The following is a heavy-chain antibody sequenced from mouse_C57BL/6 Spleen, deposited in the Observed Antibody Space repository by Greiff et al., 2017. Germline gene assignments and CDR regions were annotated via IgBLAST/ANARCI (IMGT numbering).Heavy chain of an antibody. D-gene: IGHD2-3*01. Sequence: QVQLKQSGAELVRPGSSVKLSCKASGYTFTSYWMHWVKQRPIQGLEWIGNIDPSDSETHYNQKFKDKATLTVDKSSSTAYMQLSSLTSEDSAVYYCAREADGSYAMDYWGQGTSVTVSS. CDR3: AREADGSYAMDY. V-gene: IGHV1-52*01. CDR1: GYTFTSYW. CDR2: IDPSDSET. J-gene: IGHJ4*01.